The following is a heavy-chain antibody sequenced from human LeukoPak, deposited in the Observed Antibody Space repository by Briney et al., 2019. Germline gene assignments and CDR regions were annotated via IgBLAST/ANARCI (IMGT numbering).Heavy chain of an antibody. Sequence: PSETLSLTCTVSGGSISTYYWSWIRQPPGKGLEWIGYIYYSGSTNYNPSLKSRVTISVDTSKNQFSLKLSSVTAADTAVYYCARHFGYYYDSSGLGFDYWGQGTLVTVSS. CDR2: IYYSGST. CDR3: ARHFGYYYDSSGLGFDY. CDR1: GGSISTYY. J-gene: IGHJ4*02. V-gene: IGHV4-59*08. D-gene: IGHD3-22*01.